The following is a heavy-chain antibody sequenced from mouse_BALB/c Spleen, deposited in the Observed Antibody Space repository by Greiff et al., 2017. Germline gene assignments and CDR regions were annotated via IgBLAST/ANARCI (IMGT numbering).Heavy chain of an antibody. CDR1: GYTFTSYW. Sequence: EVQLQESGTVLARPGASVKMSCKASGYTFTSYWMHWVKQRPGQGLEWIGAIYPGNSDTSYNQRFKGKAKLTAVTSTSTAYMELCSLTNEDSAVYYCTRVDGYYPLYYAMDYWGQGTSVTVSS. V-gene: IGHV1-5*01. J-gene: IGHJ4*01. CDR2: IYPGNSDT. D-gene: IGHD2-3*01. CDR3: TRVDGYYPLYYAMDY.